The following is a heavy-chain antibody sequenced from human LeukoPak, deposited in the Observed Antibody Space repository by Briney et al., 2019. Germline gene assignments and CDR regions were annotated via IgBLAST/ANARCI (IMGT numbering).Heavy chain of an antibody. J-gene: IGHJ4*02. Sequence: KPSETLSLTCSVSGGSINNYYWKCIRQPPGKGLEWIGYISYSGNTNYSPSLKSRVTISVDTSKNQFSLQLRSVTTADTAVYYCARAGSSGWYGEYWGQGTLVTVSS. D-gene: IGHD6-19*01. CDR1: GGSINNYY. CDR2: ISYSGNT. V-gene: IGHV4-59*01. CDR3: ARAGSSGWYGEY.